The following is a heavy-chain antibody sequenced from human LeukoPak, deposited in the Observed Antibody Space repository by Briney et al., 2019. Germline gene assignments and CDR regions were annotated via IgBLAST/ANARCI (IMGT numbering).Heavy chain of an antibody. CDR1: GFTFSNYA. J-gene: IGHJ4*02. V-gene: IGHV3-33*08. CDR3: ARGAETATLPDY. Sequence: GGSVRLFCAPSGFTFSNYAMRGLRQAPGKGLEWVAAMYFGGSNQFYAHSVKGRLTISRDNSKNTLYLQMNSLRAEDTAVYYRARGAETATLPDYWGQGTLVIV. CDR2: MYFGGSNQ. D-gene: IGHD5-24*01.